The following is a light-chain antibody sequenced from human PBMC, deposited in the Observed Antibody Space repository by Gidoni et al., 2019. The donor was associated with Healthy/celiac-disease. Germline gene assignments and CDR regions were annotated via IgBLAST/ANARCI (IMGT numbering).Light chain of an antibody. Sequence: DVPMTQSPSSLSASVGDRVTITCQSSHDISNYLNWYQQKPGKAPKLLIYDASNLETGVPSRLSGSGSGTEFTFTISSLQPEDIATYYCQQYDNLPPLTFXGXTKVEIK. CDR3: QQYDNLPPLT. J-gene: IGKJ4*01. V-gene: IGKV1-33*01. CDR1: HDISNY. CDR2: DAS.